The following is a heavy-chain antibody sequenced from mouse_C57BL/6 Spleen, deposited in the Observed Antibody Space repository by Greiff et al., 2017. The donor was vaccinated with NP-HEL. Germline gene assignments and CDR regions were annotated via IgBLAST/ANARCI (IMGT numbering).Heavy chain of an antibody. Sequence: QVQLQQPGAELVKPGASVKLSCKASGYTFTSYWMHWVKQRPGRGLEWIGRIDPNSGGTTYNEKFKSKATLTVDKPSSTAYMQLSSLTSEDSAVYYCARGGDYGSSSFAYWGQGTLVTVSA. D-gene: IGHD1-1*01. J-gene: IGHJ3*01. V-gene: IGHV1-72*01. CDR2: IDPNSGGT. CDR3: ARGGDYGSSSFAY. CDR1: GYTFTSYW.